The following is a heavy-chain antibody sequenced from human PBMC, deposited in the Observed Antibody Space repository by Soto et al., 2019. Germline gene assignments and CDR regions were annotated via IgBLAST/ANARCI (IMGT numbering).Heavy chain of an antibody. Sequence: QLQLQESGPGLVKPSETLSLTCTVSGGSISSSSYYWGWIRQPPGKGLEWLGSIYYSGSTYYNPSLTSRVTIAVDTSKNQFSLKLSSVTAADTAVYYCARHFPDWESSGSVDYWGQGTLVTVSS. CDR1: GGSISSSSYY. J-gene: IGHJ4*02. CDR3: ARHFPDWESSGSVDY. D-gene: IGHD3-22*01. CDR2: IYYSGST. V-gene: IGHV4-39*01.